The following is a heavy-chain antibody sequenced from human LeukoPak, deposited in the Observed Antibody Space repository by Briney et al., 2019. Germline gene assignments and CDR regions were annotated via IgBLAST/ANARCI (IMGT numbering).Heavy chain of an antibody. CDR2: IWYDGSNK. D-gene: IGHD3-10*01. CDR1: GFTFSSYG. J-gene: IGHJ4*02. CDR3: ARGDYGSGSRPNQFDY. Sequence: PGGSLRLSCAASGFTFSSYGMHWVRQAPGKGLEWVAVIWYDGSNKYYADSVKGRFTISGDNSKNTLYLQMNSLRAEDTAVYYCARGDYGSGSRPNQFDYWGQGTLVTFSS. V-gene: IGHV3-33*01.